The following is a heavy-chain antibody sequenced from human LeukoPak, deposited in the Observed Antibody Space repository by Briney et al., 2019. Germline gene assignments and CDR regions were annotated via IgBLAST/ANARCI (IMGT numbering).Heavy chain of an antibody. CDR2: INNDGSST. CDR1: GFTFSRYW. J-gene: IGHJ3*02. V-gene: IGHV3-74*01. Sequence: PGGSLRLSCAAPGFTFSRYWMHWVRQAPGKGLVWVSRINNDGSSTGYADSVKGRFTISRDNAKNTLFLQMNSLRAEDTALYYCARDYDSSGYYEADAFDMWGQGTMVTVSS. D-gene: IGHD3-22*01. CDR3: ARDYDSSGYYEADAFDM.